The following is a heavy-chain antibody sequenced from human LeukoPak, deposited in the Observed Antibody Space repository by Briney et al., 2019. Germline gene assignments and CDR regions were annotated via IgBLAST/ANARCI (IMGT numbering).Heavy chain of an antibody. Sequence: SVKVSCKASGGTFSSYTISWVRQAPGQGLEWMGGIIPIFGTANYAQKFQGRVTITADESTSTAYMELSSLRSEDTAVYYCARGRSSYYYDSSGYASFDYWGQGTLVTVSS. D-gene: IGHD3-22*01. CDR2: IIPIFGTA. J-gene: IGHJ4*02. CDR1: GGTFSSYT. V-gene: IGHV1-69*13. CDR3: ARGRSSYYYDSSGYASFDY.